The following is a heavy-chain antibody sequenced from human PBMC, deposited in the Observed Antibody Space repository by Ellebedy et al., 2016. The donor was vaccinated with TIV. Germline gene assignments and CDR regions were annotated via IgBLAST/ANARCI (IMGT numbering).Heavy chain of an antibody. CDR2: IYSGGST. D-gene: IGHD2-15*01. V-gene: IGHV3-66*01. CDR3: ARGWAAAPDY. J-gene: IGHJ4*02. CDR1: GFTVSSNY. Sequence: GESLKIPCAASGFTVSSNYMSWVRQAPGKGLEWVSVIYSGGSTYYADSVKGRFTISRDNSKNTLYLQMNSLRAEDTAVYYCARGWAAAPDYWGQGTLVTVSS.